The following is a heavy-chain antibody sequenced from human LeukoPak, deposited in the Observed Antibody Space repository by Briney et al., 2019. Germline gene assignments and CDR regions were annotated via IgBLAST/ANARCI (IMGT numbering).Heavy chain of an antibody. CDR2: IYYGGST. CDR1: GGSISSYY. D-gene: IGHD1-26*01. Sequence: PSETLSLTCTVSGGSISSYYWSWVRQPPGKGLGWIGYIYYGGSTNYNPSLKSRVTISVDTSKNQFSLKLSSVTAADTAVYYCARHVRGASNAFDIWGQGTMVTVSS. J-gene: IGHJ3*02. V-gene: IGHV4-59*08. CDR3: ARHVRGASNAFDI.